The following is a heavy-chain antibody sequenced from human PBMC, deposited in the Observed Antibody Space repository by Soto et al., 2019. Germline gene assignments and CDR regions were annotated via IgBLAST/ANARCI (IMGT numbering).Heavy chain of an antibody. J-gene: IGHJ4*02. CDR1: GFTFRDYY. CDR3: AIKNGIAAEGYFDY. D-gene: IGHD6-13*01. Sequence: SPRISCAASGFTFRDYYMSLVRPAPGKGLEWVSYISSSGSTIYYADSVKGRFTISRDNAKNSLYLQMNSLRAEDTAVYYCAIKNGIAAEGYFDYWGQGTLVTVSS. CDR2: ISSSGSTI. V-gene: IGHV3-11*01.